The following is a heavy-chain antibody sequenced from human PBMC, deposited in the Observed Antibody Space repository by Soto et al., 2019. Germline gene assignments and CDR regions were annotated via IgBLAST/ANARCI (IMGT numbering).Heavy chain of an antibody. D-gene: IGHD2-2*01. V-gene: IGHV4-38-2*01. CDR1: GYSISGGYY. CDR2: IYHSGST. CDR3: ARAQPQYRYNWFDP. Sequence: PSETLSLTCAVSGYSISGGYYLGWIRQPPGKGLEWIGSIYHSGSTYYNPSLKSRVTISVDTSKNQFSLKLSSVTAADTAVYYCARAQPQYRYNWFDPWGQGTLVTVSS. J-gene: IGHJ5*02.